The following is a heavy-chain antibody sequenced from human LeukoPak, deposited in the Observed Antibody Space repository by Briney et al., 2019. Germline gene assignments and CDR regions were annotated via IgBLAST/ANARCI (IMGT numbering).Heavy chain of an antibody. Sequence: ASVKVSCKASGYTFTGYSIYWVRQTPGQKLEWMGWINPKTGTANSAQKFQGRVTMTRDTSISTVYMEVRSLRSEDTAVYYCARDRSSGYLNAFDIWGQGTMVTVSS. D-gene: IGHD3-22*01. CDR2: INPKTGTA. J-gene: IGHJ3*02. CDR1: GYTFTGYS. CDR3: ARDRSSGYLNAFDI. V-gene: IGHV1-2*02.